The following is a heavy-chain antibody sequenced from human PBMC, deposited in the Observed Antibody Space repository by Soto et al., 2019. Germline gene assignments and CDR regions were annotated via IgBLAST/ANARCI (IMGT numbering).Heavy chain of an antibody. CDR1: EFSVSSNY. J-gene: IGHJ4*02. CDR3: ARKPYCFTSGCDYTDY. CDR2: IYASGTT. D-gene: IGHD5-12*01. Sequence: EVQLVESGGGLVQPGESLRLSCAASEFSVSSNYMSWVRQAPGKGLEWVSVIYASGTTYYADSVRGRFTISIDSSKNTLYLQMNSLKAEDSAVYYCARKPYCFTSGCDYTDYWGQGTLVTVSS. V-gene: IGHV3-66*01.